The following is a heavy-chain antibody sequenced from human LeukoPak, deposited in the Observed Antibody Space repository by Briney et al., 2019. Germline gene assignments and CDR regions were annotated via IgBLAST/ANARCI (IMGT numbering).Heavy chain of an antibody. CDR3: ARAPATLYGSGSYYTDY. D-gene: IGHD3-10*01. J-gene: IGHJ4*02. CDR1: GFTFSSYW. Sequence: GGSLRLSCAASGFTFSSYWMSWVRQAPGKGLEWVANIKQDGSEKYYVDSVKGRFTISRDNAKNSLYLQMNSLRAEDTAVYCCARAPATLYGSGSYYTDYWGQGTLVTVSS. V-gene: IGHV3-7*03. CDR2: IKQDGSEK.